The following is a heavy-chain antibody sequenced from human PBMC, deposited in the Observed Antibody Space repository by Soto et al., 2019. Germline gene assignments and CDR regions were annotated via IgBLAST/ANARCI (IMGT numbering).Heavy chain of an antibody. V-gene: IGHV3-53*01. Sequence: GESLKISCAASGFTVSSNYMSWVRQAPGKGLEWVSVIYSGGSTYYADSVKGRFTISRDNSKNTLYLQMNSLRAEDTAVYYCARDHGYYDYWGQGTLVTVSS. J-gene: IGHJ4*02. CDR1: GFTVSSNY. CDR2: IYSGGST. CDR3: ARDHGYYDY. D-gene: IGHD3-22*01.